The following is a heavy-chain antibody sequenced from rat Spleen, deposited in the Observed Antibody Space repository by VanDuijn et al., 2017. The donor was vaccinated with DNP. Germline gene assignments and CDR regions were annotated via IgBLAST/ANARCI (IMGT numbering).Heavy chain of an antibody. CDR2: ISSGGST. V-gene: IGHV2S8*01. D-gene: IGHD1-2*01. Sequence: VQLVESGGDLVQPGRSLKVSCVVSGFTFNNYWMTWIRQVPGKGLEWIAAISSGGSTYYNSAIKSRLSISRDTSKSQVFLKMNSLQTEDTAIYFCARKGFFDSYMDYWGQGVMVTVSS. J-gene: IGHJ2*01. CDR1: GFTFNNYW. CDR3: ARKGFFDSYMDY.